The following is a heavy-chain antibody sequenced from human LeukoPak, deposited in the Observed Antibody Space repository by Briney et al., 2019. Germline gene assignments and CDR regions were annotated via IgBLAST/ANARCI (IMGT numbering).Heavy chain of an antibody. Sequence: PSETLSLTCTVSGGSISSSSYYWGWIRQPPGKGLEWIGSIYYSGSTYYNPSLKSRVTISVDTSKNQFSLKLSSVTAADTAVYYCARLEGRDAFDIWGQGTMVTVSS. D-gene: IGHD2-15*01. CDR1: GGSISSSSYY. CDR2: IYYSGST. V-gene: IGHV4-39*01. CDR3: ARLEGRDAFDI. J-gene: IGHJ3*02.